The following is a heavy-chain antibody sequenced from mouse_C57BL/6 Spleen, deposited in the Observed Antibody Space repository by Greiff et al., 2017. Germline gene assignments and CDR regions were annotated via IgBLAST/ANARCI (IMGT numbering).Heavy chain of an antibody. CDR1: GYTFTSYW. J-gene: IGHJ1*03. CDR2: IDPSDSYT. Sequence: QVQLQQPGAELVRPGTSVKLSCKASGYTFTSYWMHWVKQRPGQGLEWIGVIDPSDSYTNYNQKFKGKATLTVDTSSSTAYMQLSSLTSEDSAVYYWARPGSSYRYFDVGGTGTTVTVSS. CDR3: ARPGSSYRYFDV. D-gene: IGHD1-1*01. V-gene: IGHV1-59*01.